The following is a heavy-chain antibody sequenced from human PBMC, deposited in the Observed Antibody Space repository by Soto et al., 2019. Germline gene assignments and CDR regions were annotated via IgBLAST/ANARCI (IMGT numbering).Heavy chain of an antibody. CDR2: ISGFNGQT. J-gene: IGHJ4*02. V-gene: IGHV1-18*01. CDR3: ARVDPRGVAVVRDY. D-gene: IGHD3-10*01. Sequence: APVKVSCKASGNTLASHGFSWVRQAPGQGLEWMGWISGFNGQTNYALKFQGRVTLTTDTSTSTAYMELRSLRSDDTAVYFCARVDPRGVAVVRDYWGQGTLVTVAS. CDR1: GNTLASHG.